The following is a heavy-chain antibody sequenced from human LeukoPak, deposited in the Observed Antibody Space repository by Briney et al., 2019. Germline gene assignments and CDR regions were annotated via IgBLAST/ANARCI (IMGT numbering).Heavy chain of an antibody. CDR3: VRVKGSYFDY. CDR2: ISSSGSAI. D-gene: IGHD2-15*01. CDR1: GFPLSSYS. V-gene: IGHV3-48*01. J-gene: IGHJ4*02. Sequence: GGSPGLSCAASGFPLSSYSINWVRQAPGKGLEWVSYISSSGSAIYYVDSVKGRFTVSRDNAKNSLFLQMNSPRAEDTAVYYCVRVKGSYFDYWGQGALVTVSS.